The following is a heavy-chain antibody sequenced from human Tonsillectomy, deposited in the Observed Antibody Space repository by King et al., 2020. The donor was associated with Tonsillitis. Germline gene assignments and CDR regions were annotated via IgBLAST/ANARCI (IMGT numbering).Heavy chain of an antibody. V-gene: IGHV3-23*04. J-gene: IGHJ5*02. CDR1: GFTFTTFA. Sequence: VQLVESGGGLVQPGGSLRLSCAASGFTFTTFAMSWVRQAPGKGLEWVSSISASGDSTYYADSVKGRFTISRDNSKNTLFLQVNTLGAEDTALYYCAKITDFDFRLDPWGQGTLVTVSS. CDR3: AKITDFDFRLDP. CDR2: ISASGDST. D-gene: IGHD3/OR15-3a*01.